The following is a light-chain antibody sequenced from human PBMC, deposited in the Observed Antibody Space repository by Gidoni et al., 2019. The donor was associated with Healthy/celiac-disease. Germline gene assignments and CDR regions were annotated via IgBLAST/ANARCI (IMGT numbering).Light chain of an antibody. V-gene: IGLV2-8*01. CDR2: EVS. CDR3: SSYAGSNNKV. J-gene: IGLJ1*01. CDR1: SSDVGGYNY. Sequence: QSALTQPPSASGSPGQSVTISCTGTSSDVGGYNYVSWYQQHPGKAPKLMIYEVSKRPSGVPDRFSGSKSGNTASLTVSALQAEDEADYYCSSYAGSNNKVFGTGTKVTVL.